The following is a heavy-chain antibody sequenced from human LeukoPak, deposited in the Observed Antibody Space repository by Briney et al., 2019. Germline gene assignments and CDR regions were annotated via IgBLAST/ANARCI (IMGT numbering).Heavy chain of an antibody. CDR2: VYYIGST. J-gene: IGHJ4*02. D-gene: IGHD3-22*01. V-gene: IGHV4-39*07. CDR1: GDSISRSSDY. CDR3: ARATMIVV. Sequence: SETLSLTCTVSGDSISRSSDYWGWIRQPPGKGPEWIGSVYYIGSTFYNPSLKSRLTISIDTSKNQFSLKLSSVTAADTAVYYCARATMIVVWGQGTLVTVSS.